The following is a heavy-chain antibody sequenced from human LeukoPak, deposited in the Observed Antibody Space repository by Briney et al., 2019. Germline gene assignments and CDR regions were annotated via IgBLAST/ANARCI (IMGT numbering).Heavy chain of an antibody. CDR2: INHSGST. D-gene: IGHD4-17*01. V-gene: IGHV4-34*01. Sequence: SETLSLTCAVYGGSFSGYYWSWIRQPPGKGLEWIGEINHSGSTNYNPSLKSRVTISVDTSKNQFSLKLSSVTAADTAVYYCARRKTTVTTNWFYPWGQGTLVTVSS. CDR3: ARRKTTVTTNWFYP. J-gene: IGHJ5*02. CDR1: GGSFSGYY.